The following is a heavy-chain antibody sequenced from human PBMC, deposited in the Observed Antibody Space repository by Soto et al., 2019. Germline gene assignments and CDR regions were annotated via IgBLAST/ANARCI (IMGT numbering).Heavy chain of an antibody. J-gene: IGHJ6*03. CDR2: IIPILGIA. CDR3: ARGELKLPHHYYYYMDV. D-gene: IGHD2-15*01. V-gene: IGHV1-69*02. CDR1: GGTFSSYT. Sequence: SVKVSCKASGGTFSSYTISWVRQAPGQGLEWMGRIIPILGIANYAQKFQGRVTITADKSTSTAYMELSSLRSEDTAVYYCARGELKLPHHYYYYMDVWGKGTTVTVSS.